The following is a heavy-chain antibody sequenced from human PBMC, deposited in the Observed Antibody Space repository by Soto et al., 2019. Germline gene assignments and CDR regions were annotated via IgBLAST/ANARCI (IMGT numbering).Heavy chain of an antibody. CDR2: IYYSGST. CDR1: GGSISSSSYY. V-gene: IGHV4-39*01. Sequence: QLQLQESGPGLVKPSETLSLTCTVSGGSISSSSYYWGWIRQPPGKGLEWIGSIYYSGSTYYNPSLKSRVTISVDTSKNQFSLKLSSVTAADTAVYYCARLQGEERWLQSGGYWYFDLWSRGTLVTVSS. D-gene: IGHD5-12*01. J-gene: IGHJ2*01. CDR3: ARLQGEERWLQSGGYWYFDL.